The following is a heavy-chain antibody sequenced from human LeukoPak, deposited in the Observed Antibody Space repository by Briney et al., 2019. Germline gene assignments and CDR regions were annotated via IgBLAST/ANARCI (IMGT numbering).Heavy chain of an antibody. V-gene: IGHV3-20*04. J-gene: IGHJ3*02. Sequence: GGSLRLSCQASGFTLDEYGMSWVGPPPGKGVAWVSGINWNGSSRGNADSVKGRFTISRDNAKNSLYLQMNSLRSEDTALYYCARGRRIAVAHSGAFDIWGQGTMVTVSS. D-gene: IGHD6-19*01. CDR3: ARGRRIAVAHSGAFDI. CDR1: GFTLDEYG. CDR2: INWNGSSR.